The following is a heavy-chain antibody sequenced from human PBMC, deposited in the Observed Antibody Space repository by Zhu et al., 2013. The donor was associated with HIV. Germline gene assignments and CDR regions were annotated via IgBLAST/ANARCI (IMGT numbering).Heavy chain of an antibody. V-gene: IGHV1-2*02. CDR2: ISPNSGAT. CDR1: GGTFSSYA. J-gene: IGHJ4*02. Sequence: QVQLVQSGAEVKKPGSSVKVSCKASGGTFSSYAISWVRQAPGPGLEWMGWISPNSGATNFAQKFQGRVTLTMDTSINTAYMELSGLTSDDTAVYYCVEKMAGQPKYAPDYWGQGTLVTVSS. D-gene: IGHD2-2*01. CDR3: VEKMAGQPKYAPDY.